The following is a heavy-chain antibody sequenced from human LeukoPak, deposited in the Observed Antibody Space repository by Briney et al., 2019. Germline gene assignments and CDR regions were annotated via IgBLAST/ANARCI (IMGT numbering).Heavy chain of an antibody. CDR3: AKDLGGCSSTSCYFPWSLSVDAFDI. CDR1: GFTFSGYG. Sequence: GGSLRLSCAASGFTFSGYGMHWVRQAPGKGLEWVAFIRYDGSNKYYADSVKGRFTISRDNSKNTLYLQMNSLRAEDTAVYYCAKDLGGCSSTSCYFPWSLSVDAFDIWGQGTMVTVSS. CDR2: IRYDGSNK. V-gene: IGHV3-30*02. J-gene: IGHJ3*02. D-gene: IGHD2-2*01.